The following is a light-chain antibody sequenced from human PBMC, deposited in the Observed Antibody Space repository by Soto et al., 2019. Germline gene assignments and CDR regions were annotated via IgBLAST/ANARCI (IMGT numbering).Light chain of an antibody. J-gene: IGLJ1*01. V-gene: IGLV1-44*01. CDR1: SSNIGSNS. CDR3: AAWDDSLNGYV. Sequence: QSALTQPPSASGTPGQRVTISCSGSSSNIGSNSVSWYQQLPGTAPKLLIYSNNQRPSGVPDRFSGSKPGTSASLAISGLQSGDEADYYCAAWDDSLNGYVFGTGTKVTVL. CDR2: SNN.